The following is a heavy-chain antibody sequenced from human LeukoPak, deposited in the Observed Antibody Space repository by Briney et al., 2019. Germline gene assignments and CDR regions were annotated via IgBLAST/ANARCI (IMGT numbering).Heavy chain of an antibody. CDR2: INLDGSEI. J-gene: IGHJ4*02. Sequence: GGSLRLSREASGFVFGHSWMSWVRQAPGKGLEWVANINLDGSEINYLDSLTGRLTISRDNAKDSLYLQMNGLRAEDTAVYFCVRDRGYSTFDYWGQGTLVTVSS. CDR1: GFVFGHSW. D-gene: IGHD3-22*01. V-gene: IGHV3-7*03. CDR3: VRDRGYSTFDY.